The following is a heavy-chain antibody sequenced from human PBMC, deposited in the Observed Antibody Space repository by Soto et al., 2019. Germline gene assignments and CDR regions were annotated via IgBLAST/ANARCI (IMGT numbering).Heavy chain of an antibody. J-gene: IGHJ5*02. Sequence: QVQLVQSGAEVKKPGASVKVSCKASGYTVTSYGISWVRQAPGQGLEWMGWISAYNGNTNYAQKLQGRVTMTTDTSTSTDYMELRGLRSDDTAVYYCARGGAGIAAAGMNWFDPWGQGTLVTVSS. CDR3: ARGGAGIAAAGMNWFDP. CDR1: GYTVTSYG. D-gene: IGHD6-13*01. CDR2: ISAYNGNT. V-gene: IGHV1-18*01.